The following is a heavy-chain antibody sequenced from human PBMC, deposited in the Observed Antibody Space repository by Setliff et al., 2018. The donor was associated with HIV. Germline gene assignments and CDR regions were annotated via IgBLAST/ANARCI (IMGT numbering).Heavy chain of an antibody. CDR2: INPAGITM. V-gene: IGHV3-48*01. CDR3: ARESGPYSSSWYPIDY. J-gene: IGHJ4*02. CDR1: GFTFDSHG. D-gene: IGHD6-13*01. Sequence: PGGSLRLSCAGSGFTFDSHGMIWVRQAPGRGLEWLSYINPAGITMYYADSVRGRFTISRDNAQSSLYLQINSLRAEDTAVYYCARESGPYSSSWYPIDYWGQGT.